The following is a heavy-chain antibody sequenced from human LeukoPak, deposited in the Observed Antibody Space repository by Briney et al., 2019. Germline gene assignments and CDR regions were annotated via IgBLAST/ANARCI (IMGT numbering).Heavy chain of an antibody. V-gene: IGHV4-39*01. CDR1: GGSISSSSYY. D-gene: IGHD3-22*01. CDR3: ARLPRDPMTSGNYFDY. J-gene: IGHJ4*02. CDR2: IYYSRST. Sequence: PSETLSLTCTVSGGSISSSSYYWGWIRQPPGKGLEWIGSIYYSRSTYYNPSLKSRVTISVDTSKNQFSLKLSSVTAADTAVYYCARLPRDPMTSGNYFDYWGQGTLVTVSS.